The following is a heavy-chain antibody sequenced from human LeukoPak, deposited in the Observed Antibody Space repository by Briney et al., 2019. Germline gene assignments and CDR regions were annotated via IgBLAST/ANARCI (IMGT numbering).Heavy chain of an antibody. CDR3: AKLPGYSSGWYEVNWFDP. D-gene: IGHD6-19*01. Sequence: GGSLRLSCAVSGFTVTVNYMSWVRQAPGKGLEWVSAISGSGGSTYYADSVKGRFTISRDNSKNTLYLQMNSLRAEDTAVYYCAKLPGYSSGWYEVNWFDPWGQGTLVTVSS. J-gene: IGHJ5*02. V-gene: IGHV3-23*01. CDR1: GFTVTVNY. CDR2: ISGSGGST.